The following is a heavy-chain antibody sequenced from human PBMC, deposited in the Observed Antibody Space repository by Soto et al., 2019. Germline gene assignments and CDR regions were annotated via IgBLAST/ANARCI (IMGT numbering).Heavy chain of an antibody. Sequence: QVQLVQSGAEVKKPGSSVKVSCKASGGTFSSYTISWVRQAPGQGLEWMGRIIPFLGIANYAQKFQGRVTTTADKSTSTAYMELSSLRSEDTAVYYCARDSATPFDYWGQGTLVTVSS. CDR3: ARDSATPFDY. V-gene: IGHV1-69*08. J-gene: IGHJ4*02. CDR2: IIPFLGIA. D-gene: IGHD2-15*01. CDR1: GGTFSSYT.